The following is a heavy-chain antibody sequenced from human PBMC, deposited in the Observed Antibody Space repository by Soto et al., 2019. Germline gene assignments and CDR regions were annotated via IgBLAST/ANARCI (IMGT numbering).Heavy chain of an antibody. D-gene: IGHD2-8*02. J-gene: IGHJ4*02. Sequence: GGSLRLSCEASGFTISECSMNWVRQAPGKGLEWVAVISRDGGTKYYADSVKGRFTISRDNSRDTLFLEMNSLRGDDMAVYYCTGEVASGYWGQGTLVTVSS. CDR1: GFTISECS. CDR2: ISRDGGTK. V-gene: IGHV3-30*03. CDR3: TGEVASGY.